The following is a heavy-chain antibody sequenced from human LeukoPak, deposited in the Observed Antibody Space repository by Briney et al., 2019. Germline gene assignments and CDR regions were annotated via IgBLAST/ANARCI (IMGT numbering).Heavy chain of an antibody. CDR2: IYYSGST. Sequence: PSETLSLTCTVSGGSISSSSYYWGWIRQPPGKGLEWIGSIYYSGSTYYNPSLKSRVTISVDTSKNQFSLKLSSVTAADTAVYYCAGDSYDFWSGYYVAEDYWGQGTLVTVSS. V-gene: IGHV4-39*07. J-gene: IGHJ4*02. CDR3: AGDSYDFWSGYYVAEDY. D-gene: IGHD3-3*01. CDR1: GGSISSSSYY.